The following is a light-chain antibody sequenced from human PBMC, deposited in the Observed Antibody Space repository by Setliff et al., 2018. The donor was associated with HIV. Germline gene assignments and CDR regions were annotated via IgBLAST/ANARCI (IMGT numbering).Light chain of an antibody. J-gene: IGLJ3*02. V-gene: IGLV2-14*01. Sequence: QSALTEPASVSGSPGQSITISSIGSSNDIGAFNHVSWYQQHPGRAPKHLIYGVTSRPSGVSNRFSGSKTANTASLTISGLQAEDEADYYCTSLTASTTWVFGGGTKVTV. CDR1: SNDIGAFNH. CDR2: GVT. CDR3: TSLTASTTWV.